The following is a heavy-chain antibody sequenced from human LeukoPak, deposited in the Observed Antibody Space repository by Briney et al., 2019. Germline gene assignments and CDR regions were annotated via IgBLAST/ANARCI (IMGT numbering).Heavy chain of an antibody. CDR3: ARRRKDSSSWLTYNWFDP. V-gene: IGHV3-11*04. CDR2: ISSSGSTI. J-gene: IGHJ5*02. D-gene: IGHD6-13*01. Sequence: GGSLRLSCAASGFTFSDYYMSWIRQAPGKGLEWVSYISSSGSTIYYADSVEGRFTISRDNAKNSLYLQMNSLRAEDTAVYYCARRRKDSSSWLTYNWFDPWGQGTLVTVSS. CDR1: GFTFSDYY.